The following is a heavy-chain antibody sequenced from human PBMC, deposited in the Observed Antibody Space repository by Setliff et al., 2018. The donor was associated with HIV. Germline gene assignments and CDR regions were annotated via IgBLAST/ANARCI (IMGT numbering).Heavy chain of an antibody. CDR1: GDSINKYY. J-gene: IGHJ4*02. D-gene: IGHD6-19*01. CDR3: ASPASGGSSGQYHY. V-gene: IGHV4-4*09. CDR2: IYISGST. Sequence: LSLTCTVSGDSINKYYWSWIRQPPGKGLEWIGYIYISGSTMYNPSLKTRVTMSLDTSKNQFSLKLSSVTAADTAVYYCASPASGGSSGQYHYWGQGTLVTVSS.